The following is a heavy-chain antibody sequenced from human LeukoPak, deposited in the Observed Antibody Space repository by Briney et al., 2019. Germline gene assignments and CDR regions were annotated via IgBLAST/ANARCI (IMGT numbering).Heavy chain of an antibody. CDR1: GGSISSYY. CDR3: AVSKSLLPAALPLFIRSDNSDYYGMDV. Sequence: SETLSLTCTGCGGSISSYYWSWIGQPPGKGVEGMGYIYYSGRTKYNPSVKSGGTISVDTSKNHFSLKLRSLPAPDPAVYYRAVSKSLLPAALPLFIRSDNSDYYGMDVWGQGTTVTVSS. J-gene: IGHJ6*02. V-gene: IGHV4-59*08. CDR2: IYYSGRT. D-gene: IGHD2-2*01.